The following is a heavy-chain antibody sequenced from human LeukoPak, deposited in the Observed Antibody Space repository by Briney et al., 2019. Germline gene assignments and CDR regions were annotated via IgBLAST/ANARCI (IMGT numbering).Heavy chain of an antibody. J-gene: IGHJ4*02. CDR2: IYSGGYT. CDR3: ARETGYKVFDY. V-gene: IGHV3-53*01. CDR1: GFTVSSSY. Sequence: GGSLRLSCAASGFTVSSSYMIWVRQAPGKGLEWVSVIYSGGYTYYADSVKGRFTISRDHSKNTLYLQMDSLRAEDTAVYYCARETGYKVFDYGGQGTLVTVSS. D-gene: IGHD5-24*01.